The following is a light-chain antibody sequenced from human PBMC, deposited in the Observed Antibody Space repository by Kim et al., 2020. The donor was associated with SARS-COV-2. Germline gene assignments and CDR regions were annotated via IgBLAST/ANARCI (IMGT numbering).Light chain of an antibody. CDR1: QNVNSDF. CDR2: GAS. J-gene: IGKJ4*01. CDR3: QQYGSTPLT. Sequence: EIVLTQSPGTLSLSPGERATLYCTASQNVNSDFLAWYQQKPGQAPRLLIRGASSRATGIPARFSGSGSGADFTLTITRLEPEDFAVYYCQQYGSTPLTFGGGTKVDIK. V-gene: IGKV3-20*01.